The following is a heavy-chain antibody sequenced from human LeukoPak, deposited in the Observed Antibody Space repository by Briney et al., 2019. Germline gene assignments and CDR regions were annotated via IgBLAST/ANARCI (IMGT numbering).Heavy chain of an antibody. CDR3: ARGITGTTGTYYYYYMDV. D-gene: IGHD1-7*01. CDR2: IIPICGTA. V-gene: IGHV1-69*05. CDR1: GGTFRSYA. J-gene: IGHJ6*03. Sequence: ASVTVSCKASGGTFRSYAIRWVRQAPRQGLEWMGRIIPICGTANYAQKLQGRVTITTDESRSTAYTELSSLRSEDTALYYCARGITGTTGTYYYYYMDVWGKGTTVTVSS.